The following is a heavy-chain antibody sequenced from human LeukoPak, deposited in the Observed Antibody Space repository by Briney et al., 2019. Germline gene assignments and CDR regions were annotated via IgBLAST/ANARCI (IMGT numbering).Heavy chain of an antibody. J-gene: IGHJ4*02. D-gene: IGHD2-15*01. CDR2: IYYSGTT. Sequence: SQTLSLTCTVSGGSISSGGYHWSWIRQHPGKGLEWIGHIYYSGTTYYNPSLKRRVTISIDTSKKQFSLKLSSVTAADTAVYYCARVYCSGGSCYVDYWGQGTLVTVSS. CDR3: ARVYCSGGSCYVDY. V-gene: IGHV4-31*03. CDR1: GGSISSGGYH.